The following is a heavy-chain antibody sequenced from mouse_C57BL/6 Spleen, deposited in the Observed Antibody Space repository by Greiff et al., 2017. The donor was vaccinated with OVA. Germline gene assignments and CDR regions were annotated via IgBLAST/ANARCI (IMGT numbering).Heavy chain of an antibody. CDR2: IYPGDGDT. Sequence: VKLQESGAELVKPGASVKISCKASGYAFSSYWMNWVKQRPGKGLEWIGQIYPGDGDTNYNGKFNGKATLTADTSSSTAYMRLSSLTSEDSAVYFCAKDYYEGYFDVWGTGTTVTVSS. D-gene: IGHD2-4*01. CDR1: GYAFSSYW. CDR3: AKDYYEGYFDV. V-gene: IGHV1-80*01. J-gene: IGHJ1*03.